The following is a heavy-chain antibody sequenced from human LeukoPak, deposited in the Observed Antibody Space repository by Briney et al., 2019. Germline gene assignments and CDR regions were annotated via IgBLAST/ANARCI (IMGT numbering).Heavy chain of an antibody. J-gene: IGHJ5*02. CDR3: ARASWTDWFDP. CDR1: GGSFSGYY. D-gene: IGHD3/OR15-3a*01. CDR2: INHSGST. Sequence: PSETLSLTCAVYGGSFSGYYWSWIRQPPGKGLEWIGEINHSGSTNYNPSLKSRVTISVDTSKNQFSLKLSSVTAADTAVYYCARASWTDWFDPWGQGTLVTASS. V-gene: IGHV4-34*01.